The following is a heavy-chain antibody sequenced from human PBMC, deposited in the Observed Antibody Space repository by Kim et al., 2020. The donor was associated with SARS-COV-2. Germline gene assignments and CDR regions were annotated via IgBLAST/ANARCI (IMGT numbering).Heavy chain of an antibody. CDR3: ARGSHYYYYGMDV. Sequence: SETLSLTCTLSGGSISSYYWSWIRQPPGKGLEWIGYIYYSGSTNYNPSLKSRVTISVDTSKNQFSLKLSSVTAADTAVYYCARGSHYYYYGMDVWGQGTTVTVSS. CDR2: IYYSGST. CDR1: GGSISSYY. V-gene: IGHV4-59*01. J-gene: IGHJ6*02.